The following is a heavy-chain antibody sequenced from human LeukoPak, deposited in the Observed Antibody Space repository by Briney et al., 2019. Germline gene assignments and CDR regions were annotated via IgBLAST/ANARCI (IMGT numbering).Heavy chain of an antibody. CDR1: GDSISGYY. CDR3: AGVGNGGYGGFDY. V-gene: IGHV4-30-4*01. J-gene: IGHJ4*02. D-gene: IGHD5-12*01. Sequence: SETLSLTCTFSGDSISGYYWSWIRQPPGKGLEWIGYISSSGTTYYNPSLRSRITISVDSSKSQFSLNLSSVTASDTAVYYCAGVGNGGYGGFDYWGQGTLVTVSS. CDR2: ISSSGTT.